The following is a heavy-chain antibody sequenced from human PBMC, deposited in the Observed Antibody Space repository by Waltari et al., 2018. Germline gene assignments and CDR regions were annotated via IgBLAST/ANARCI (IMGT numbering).Heavy chain of an antibody. D-gene: IGHD3-3*01. J-gene: IGHJ4*02. Sequence: QVQLQESGPGLVKPSETLSLTCTVSGGSISSYYWSWFRQPPGKGLEWIGYIYYSGSTNYNPSLKSRVTISVDTSKNQFSLKLSSVTAADTAVYYCARGEAAYYDFWSGYNYFDYWGQGTLVTVSS. CDR2: IYYSGST. CDR1: GGSISSYY. CDR3: ARGEAAYYDFWSGYNYFDY. V-gene: IGHV4-59*01.